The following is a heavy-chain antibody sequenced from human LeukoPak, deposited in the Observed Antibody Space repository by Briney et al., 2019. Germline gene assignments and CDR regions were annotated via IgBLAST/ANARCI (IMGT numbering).Heavy chain of an antibody. CDR1: GFTFSSYA. Sequence: PGGSLRLSCAASGFTFSSYATSWVRQAPGKGLEWVSAISGSGGSTYYADSVKGRFTISRDNSKNTLYLQMNSLRAEDTAVYYCAKKSGSYRNFDYWGQGTLVTVSS. CDR3: AKKSGSYRNFDY. D-gene: IGHD1-26*01. V-gene: IGHV3-23*01. CDR2: ISGSGGST. J-gene: IGHJ4*02.